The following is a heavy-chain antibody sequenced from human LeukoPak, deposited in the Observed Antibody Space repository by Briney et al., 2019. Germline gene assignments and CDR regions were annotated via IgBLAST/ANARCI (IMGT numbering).Heavy chain of an antibody. D-gene: IGHD2/OR15-2a*01. V-gene: IGHV3-66*01. J-gene: IGHJ3*02. CDR2: IYSGGST. CDR1: EFSVGSNY. Sequence: GGSLRLSCAASEFSVGSNYMTWVRQAPGKGLEWVSLIYSGGSTYYADSVKGRFTISRDNAKNSLYLQMNSLRAEDTAVYYCAREPVYSNSWGAFDIWGQGTMVTVSS. CDR3: AREPVYSNSWGAFDI.